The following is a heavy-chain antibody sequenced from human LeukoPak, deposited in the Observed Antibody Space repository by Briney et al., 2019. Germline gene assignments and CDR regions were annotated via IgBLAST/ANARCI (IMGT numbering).Heavy chain of an antibody. V-gene: IGHV3-21*01. CDR2: ITTSSNYI. D-gene: IGHD3-3*01. Sequence: PGGSLRLSCAASRFTFSYYRMTWVRQAPGKGLEWVSSITTSSNYIDYADSVKGRFTISRDNAKNSPYLQMNSLRAEDTAVYYCARYLNFWSSYSTRGFDYWGQGTLVTVSS. J-gene: IGHJ4*01. CDR1: RFTFSYYR. CDR3: ARYLNFWSSYSTRGFDY.